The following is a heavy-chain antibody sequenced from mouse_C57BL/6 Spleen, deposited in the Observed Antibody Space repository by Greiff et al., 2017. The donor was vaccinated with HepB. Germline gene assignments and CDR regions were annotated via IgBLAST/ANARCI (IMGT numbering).Heavy chain of an antibody. CDR2: IDPSASYT. V-gene: IGHV1-69*01. J-gene: IGHJ2*01. CDR1: GYTFPRYW. D-gene: IGHD4-1*01. Sequence: QVQLQQPGAELVLPGASVKLSCKASGYTFPRYWMHWLNHRPGQGLEWIGEIDPSASYTNYNQKFKGKSTLTVDKSSSTAYMQLSSLTSEDSAVYYCARDTPNWDWGQVTTLTVSS. CDR3: ARDTPNWD.